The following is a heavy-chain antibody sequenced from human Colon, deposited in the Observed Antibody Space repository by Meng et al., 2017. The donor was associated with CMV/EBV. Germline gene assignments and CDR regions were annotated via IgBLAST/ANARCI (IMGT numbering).Heavy chain of an antibody. CDR1: GDSTSTNYY. D-gene: IGHD2-2*01. V-gene: IGHV4-39*07. CDR2: VFYRRSS. Sequence: LRLSCTVSGDSTSTNYYWGWIRQSPGKGLEWIGSVFYRRSSYYKPSLKTRVTISLDTSKNHVSLKLNSVNVADTAVYYCVRDPRYCSSTSCLYYFDNWGQGTLVTVSS. J-gene: IGHJ4*02. CDR3: VRDPRYCSSTSCLYYFDN.